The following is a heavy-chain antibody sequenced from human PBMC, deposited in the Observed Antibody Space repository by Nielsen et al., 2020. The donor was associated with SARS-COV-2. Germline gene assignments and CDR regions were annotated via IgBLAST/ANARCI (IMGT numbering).Heavy chain of an antibody. V-gene: IGHV3-9*01. CDR3: AKIAAAGTVDY. D-gene: IGHD6-13*01. J-gene: IGHJ4*02. CDR1: GFTFSKAW. Sequence: GGSLRLSCVGSGFTFSKAWMSWVRQAPGKGLEWVSGISWNSGSIGYADSVKGRFTISRDNAKNSLYLQMNSLRAEDTALYYCAKIAAAGTVDYWGQGTLVTVSS. CDR2: ISWNSGSI.